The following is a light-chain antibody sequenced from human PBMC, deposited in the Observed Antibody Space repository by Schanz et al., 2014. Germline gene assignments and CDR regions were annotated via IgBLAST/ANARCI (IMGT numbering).Light chain of an antibody. CDR1: SSDVGNYGL. Sequence: QSALTQPASVSGSPGQSITISCTGTSSDVGNYGLVSWYQLHPGKAPKLIIYEGSQRPSGVSNRFSGSGSGNTASLTISGLQAEDEDDYYCCSYAGRPWVFGGGTKLTVL. J-gene: IGLJ3*02. V-gene: IGLV2-23*01. CDR2: EGS. CDR3: CSYAGRPWV.